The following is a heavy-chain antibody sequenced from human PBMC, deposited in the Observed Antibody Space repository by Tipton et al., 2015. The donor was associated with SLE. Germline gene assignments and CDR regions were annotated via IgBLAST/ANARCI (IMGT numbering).Heavy chain of an antibody. Sequence: TLSLTCTVSGGSISSHYWSWIRQPPGKGLEWIGYIYYSGSTNYNPSLKSRVTISADTSKNQFSLKLSSVTAADTAVYYCARARGFGVLYGMDVWGQGTTVTVSS. J-gene: IGHJ6*02. V-gene: IGHV4-59*11. CDR1: GGSISSHY. D-gene: IGHD3-16*01. CDR2: IYYSGST. CDR3: ARARGFGVLYGMDV.